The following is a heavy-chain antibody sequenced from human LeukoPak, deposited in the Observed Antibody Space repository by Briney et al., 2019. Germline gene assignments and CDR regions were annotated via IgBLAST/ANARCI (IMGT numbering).Heavy chain of an antibody. CDR1: GYTFSGYY. D-gene: IGHD1-26*01. CDR3: ARGRGGATTGFDH. Sequence: ASVKVSCKASGYTFSGYYMHWVRQAPGQGLESMGWINSNSGARNYAPKFQGRVTFSRDNSISTAYMELSSLRSDDTAIYYCARGRGGATTGFDHWGQATLVTVS. CDR2: INSNSGAR. V-gene: IGHV1-2*02. J-gene: IGHJ4*02.